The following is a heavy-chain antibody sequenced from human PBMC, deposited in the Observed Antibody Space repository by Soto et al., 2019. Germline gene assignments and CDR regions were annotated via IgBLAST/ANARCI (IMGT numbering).Heavy chain of an antibody. V-gene: IGHV3-66*01. J-gene: IGHJ3*02. Sequence: EVQLVESGGGLVQPGGSLRLSCAASGFTVSSNYMSWVRQAPGKGLEWVSVIYSGGSTYYADSVKGRFTISRDNSKNTLYLQMNSLRAEDTAVYYCASGYDYGDFDAFDIWGQGTMVTVSS. D-gene: IGHD4-17*01. CDR2: IYSGGST. CDR3: ASGYDYGDFDAFDI. CDR1: GFTVSSNY.